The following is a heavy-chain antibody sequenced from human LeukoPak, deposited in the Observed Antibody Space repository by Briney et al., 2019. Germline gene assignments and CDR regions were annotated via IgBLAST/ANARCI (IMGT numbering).Heavy chain of an antibody. D-gene: IGHD3-10*01. CDR2: IRYDGSAY. V-gene: IGHV3-33*01. CDR1: GFTFSRYG. Sequence: GGSLRLSCVAPGFTFSRYGIHWVRQPPGKGLKWVAVIRYDGSAYSYADSMKGRFTISRDNSKNTLYLQMSSLRAEDTAVYFCARDVWFGDYRWFDPWGQGTLVTVSS. CDR3: ARDVWFGDYRWFDP. J-gene: IGHJ5*02.